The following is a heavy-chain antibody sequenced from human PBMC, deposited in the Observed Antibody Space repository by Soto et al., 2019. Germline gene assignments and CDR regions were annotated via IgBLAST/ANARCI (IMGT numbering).Heavy chain of an antibody. Sequence: ASVKVSCKASGGTFSSYAISWVRQAPGQGLEWMGGIIPIFGTANYAQKFQGRVTITADESTSTAYMELSSLRSEDTAVYYCARWAVAGTAHNWFDPWGQGTLVTVSS. J-gene: IGHJ5*02. V-gene: IGHV1-69*13. CDR3: ARWAVAGTAHNWFDP. CDR1: GGTFSSYA. CDR2: IIPIFGTA. D-gene: IGHD6-19*01.